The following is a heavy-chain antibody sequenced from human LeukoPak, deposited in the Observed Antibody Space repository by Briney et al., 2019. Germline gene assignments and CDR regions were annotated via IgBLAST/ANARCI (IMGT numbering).Heavy chain of an antibody. CDR3: ARDPAGYCSSTSCYWHWFDP. CDR1: GGSISSYY. J-gene: IGHJ5*02. V-gene: IGHV4-59*01. D-gene: IGHD2-2*01. CDR2: IYYSGST. Sequence: PSETLSLTCTVSGGSISSYYWSWIRQPPGKGLEWIGHIYYSGSTNYNPSLKSRVTISVDTSKNQFSLKLSSVAAADTAVYYCARDPAGYCSSTSCYWHWFDPWGQGTLVTVSS.